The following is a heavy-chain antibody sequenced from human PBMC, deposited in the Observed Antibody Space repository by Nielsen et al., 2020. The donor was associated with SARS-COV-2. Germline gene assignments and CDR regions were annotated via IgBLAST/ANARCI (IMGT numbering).Heavy chain of an antibody. V-gene: IGHV3-11*05. CDR1: GFTFSDYY. D-gene: IGHD1-1*01. J-gene: IGHJ4*02. Sequence: GGSLRLSCAASGFTFSDYYMSWIRQAPGKGLEWLSYISSSSSYTNYADSVKGRFTISRDNSKNTLYLQMNSLRAEDTAVYYCAKDVRSGGYFDYWGQGTLVTVSS. CDR3: AKDVRSGGYFDY. CDR2: ISSSSSYT.